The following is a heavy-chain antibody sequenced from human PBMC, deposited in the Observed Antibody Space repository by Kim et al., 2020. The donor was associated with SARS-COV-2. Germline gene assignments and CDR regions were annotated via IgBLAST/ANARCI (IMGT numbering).Heavy chain of an antibody. CDR1: GGSISSGGYY. CDR2: IYYSGST. D-gene: IGHD2-15*01. J-gene: IGHJ4*02. Sequence: SETLSLTCTVSGGSISSGGYYWSWIRQHPGKGLEWIGYIYYSGSTYYNPSLKSRVTISVDTSKNQFSLKLSSVTAADTAVYYCARDPVVTPASFDYWGQGTLVTVSS. CDR3: ARDPVVTPASFDY. V-gene: IGHV4-31*03.